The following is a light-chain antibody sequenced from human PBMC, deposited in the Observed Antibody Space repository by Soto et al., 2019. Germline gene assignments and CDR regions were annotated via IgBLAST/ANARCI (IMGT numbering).Light chain of an antibody. CDR3: QQYGSSPLT. CDR2: HAS. Sequence: EIVLTQSPDTLSLSPGERATLSCRASQSVSSSYLAWYQQKPGQAPRLLIYHASSRATGIPDGFSGSGSGTDFTLTISRLEPEDFAVYYCQQYGSSPLTFGGGTKVEIK. V-gene: IGKV3-20*01. J-gene: IGKJ4*01. CDR1: QSVSSSY.